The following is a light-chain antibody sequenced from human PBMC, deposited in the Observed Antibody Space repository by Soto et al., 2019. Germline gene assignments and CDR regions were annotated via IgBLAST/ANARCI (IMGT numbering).Light chain of an antibody. CDR2: DAS. CDR3: QQRSNWPPK. CDR1: QSFSSNY. Sequence: PGESATLSCRASQSFSSNYLAWYQQKPGQAPRLLIYDASSRATGIPARFSGSGSGTDFTLTISSLEPEDFAVYYCQQRSNWPPKFGQGTKVDI. J-gene: IGKJ1*01. V-gene: IGKV3D-20*02.